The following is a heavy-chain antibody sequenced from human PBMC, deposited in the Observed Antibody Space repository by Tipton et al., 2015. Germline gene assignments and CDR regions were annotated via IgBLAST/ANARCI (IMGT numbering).Heavy chain of an antibody. CDR2: IYYSGTA. CDR1: AYSINSGGHY. J-gene: IGHJ4*02. V-gene: IGHV4-31*01. Sequence: TLSLTCAVSAYSINSGGHYWGWVRQHPVKGLQWIGYIYYSGTAYYNPSLKSLVTVSVDTSKTQFSLKMSSVTASDTAVYYCARARGRHGGLFDSWGQGILVTVSS. D-gene: IGHD4-23*01. CDR3: ARARGRHGGLFDS.